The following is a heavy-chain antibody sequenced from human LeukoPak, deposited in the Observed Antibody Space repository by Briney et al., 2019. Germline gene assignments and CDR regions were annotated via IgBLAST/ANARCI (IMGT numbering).Heavy chain of an antibody. Sequence: SETLSLTCAVSGGSFSDYEWSWLRQAPETGLEWIGSIYYSGSTYYNPSLKSRVTISVDTSKNQFSLKLSSVTAADTAVYYCARPGVVVVPDAFDIWGQGTMVTVSS. CDR3: ARPGVVVVPDAFDI. CDR2: IYYSGST. CDR1: GGSFSDYE. D-gene: IGHD3-22*01. J-gene: IGHJ3*02. V-gene: IGHV4-39*01.